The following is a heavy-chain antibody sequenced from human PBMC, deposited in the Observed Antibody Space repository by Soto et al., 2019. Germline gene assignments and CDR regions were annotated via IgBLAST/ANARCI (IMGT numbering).Heavy chain of an antibody. D-gene: IGHD3-10*01. CDR3: ALVLLWFGEFSY. V-gene: IGHV1-46*01. CDR2: INPSGGST. J-gene: IGHJ4*02. Sequence: QVQLVQSGAEVKKPGASVKVSSKASGYTFTRYSMHWVRQAPGQGLEWMGTINPSGGSTSYAQKFQGRVTMTRDTSTSTVYMELSSLRSEDTAVYYCALVLLWFGEFSYWGQGTLVTVSS. CDR1: GYTFTRYS.